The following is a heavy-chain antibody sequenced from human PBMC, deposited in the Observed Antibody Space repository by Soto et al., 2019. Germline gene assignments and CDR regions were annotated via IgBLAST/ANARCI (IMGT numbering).Heavy chain of an antibody. D-gene: IGHD2-21*01. V-gene: IGHV3-30*18. CDR2: ISYDGNNK. J-gene: IGHJ6*02. Sequence: QVQLVESGGGVVQPGGSLRLSCAASGFTFSSYGMHWVRQAPGKGLEWVAVISYDGNNKYYADSVKGRYTISRDKSKSTLYLQMNSLRAEDTAVYYCAKKVNPWRDYYCAMDVWGQGTTVTVSS. CDR1: GFTFSSYG. CDR3: AKKVNPWRDYYCAMDV.